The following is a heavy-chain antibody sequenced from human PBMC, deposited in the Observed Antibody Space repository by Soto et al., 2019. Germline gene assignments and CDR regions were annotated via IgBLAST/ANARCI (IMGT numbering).Heavy chain of an antibody. Sequence: SGPTLVNPTQTLTLTCTFSGFSLSARGVGVGWIRQPPGKALEWLALIYWNDDKRYSPSLQSRLTITKDASKNQVVFSMTNVDPADTATYYCAHSPWGAAPDYWGQGTLVTVSP. J-gene: IGHJ4*02. D-gene: IGHD3-16*01. V-gene: IGHV2-5*01. CDR2: IYWNDDK. CDR3: AHSPWGAAPDY. CDR1: GFSLSARGVG.